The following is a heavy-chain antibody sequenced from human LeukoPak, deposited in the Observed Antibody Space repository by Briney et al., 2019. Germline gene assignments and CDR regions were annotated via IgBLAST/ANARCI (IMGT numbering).Heavy chain of an antibody. CDR2: ISAYNGNT. CDR1: GYTFTSYG. J-gene: IGHJ6*03. CDR3: ARFSGSGSYFVGYYMDV. Sequence: ASVKVSCKASGYTFTSYGISWVRQAPGQGLEWMGWISAYNGNTNYAQKLQGRVTMTTDTSTSTAYMELSSLRSEDTAVYYCARFSGSGSYFVGYYMDVWGKGTTVTVSS. D-gene: IGHD3-10*01. V-gene: IGHV1-18*01.